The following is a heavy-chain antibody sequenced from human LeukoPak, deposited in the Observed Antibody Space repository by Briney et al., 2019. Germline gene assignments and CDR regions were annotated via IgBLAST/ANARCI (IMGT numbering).Heavy chain of an antibody. D-gene: IGHD6-19*01. J-gene: IGHJ5*02. CDR2: ISSSSSYI. V-gene: IGHV3-21*01. CDR3: ARARYSSGSDP. CDR1: GFTFSSYS. Sequence: GGSLRLPCAASGFTFSSYSMNWVRQAPGKGLEWVSSISSSSSYIYYADSVKGRFTISRDNAKNSLYLQMNSLRAEDTAVYYCARARYSSGSDPWGQGTLVTVPS.